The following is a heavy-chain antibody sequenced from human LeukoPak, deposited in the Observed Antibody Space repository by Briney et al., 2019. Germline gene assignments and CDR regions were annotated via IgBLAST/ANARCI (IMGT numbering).Heavy chain of an antibody. CDR2: IYYSGST. V-gene: IGHV4-30-4*08. CDR1: GGSISSADYY. CDR3: ARARDTNPFDY. J-gene: IGHJ4*02. Sequence: PSETLSLTCTVSGGSISSADYYWSWIRQPPGKGLEWIGYIYYSGSTYYNPSLKSRVTLSVDTSNNQLSLRLSSATAADTAVYYCARARDTNPFDYWGQGTLVTVSS. D-gene: IGHD5-24*01.